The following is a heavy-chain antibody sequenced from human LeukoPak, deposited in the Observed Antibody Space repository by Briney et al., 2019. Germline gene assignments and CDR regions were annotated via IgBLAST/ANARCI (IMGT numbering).Heavy chain of an antibody. CDR3: ARGPDPVVRGPRRAFDL. V-gene: IGHV3-30-3*01. D-gene: IGHD3-10*01. J-gene: IGHJ3*01. CDR2: ISNDGSIQ. CDR1: GFNFRYYA. Sequence: SGGSLRLSCAASGFNFRYYAMHWVRQAPGKGLEWVAVISNDGSIQYYTDSVKGRFIISRDDSKNRMYLQMNSLRVDDTALYYCARGPDPVVRGPRRAFDLCGQGTRVTVSS.